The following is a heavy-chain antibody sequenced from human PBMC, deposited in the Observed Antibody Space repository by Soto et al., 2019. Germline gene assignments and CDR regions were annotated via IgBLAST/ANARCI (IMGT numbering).Heavy chain of an antibody. CDR2: IIPVFETK. D-gene: IGHD4-4*01. Sequence: QVQLVQSGAEVKKPGSSVKVSCKASGGSFRNYVMSWVRQAPGQGLEWMGAIIPVFETKSYAQKFQGRVTIIADESTSTVSMEMRGLRSEDTALYFCSFHSDSNSYSIFDFWGQGTPVTVS. J-gene: IGHJ4*02. V-gene: IGHV1-69*01. CDR3: SFHSDSNSYSIFDF. CDR1: GGSFRNYV.